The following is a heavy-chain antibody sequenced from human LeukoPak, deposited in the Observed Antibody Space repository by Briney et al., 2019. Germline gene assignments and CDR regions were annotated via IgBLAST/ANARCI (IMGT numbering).Heavy chain of an antibody. J-gene: IGHJ4*02. D-gene: IGHD6-13*01. CDR3: ARSIGAAYFDN. Sequence: GGSLRLSCAGSGFTFSSYSMNWVRQAPGKGLEWVSFISSGSNDIYYADSVKGRFTISRDNAKNSLYLEMNSLRAEDTAEYYCARSIGAAYFDNWGQGTLVTVSS. CDR1: GFTFSSYS. V-gene: IGHV3-21*01. CDR2: ISSGSNDI.